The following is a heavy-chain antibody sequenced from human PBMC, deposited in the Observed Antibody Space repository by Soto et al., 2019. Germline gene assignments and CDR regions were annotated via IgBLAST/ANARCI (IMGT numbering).Heavy chain of an antibody. D-gene: IGHD4-17*01. V-gene: IGHV1-18*01. Sequence: ASVKVSCKASGYTFTSYVISWVRQAPGQGLEWMGWISAYNGNTNYAQKLQGRVTMTTDTYTSTAYMELRSLRSDDTAVYYCARTTVTYTGATRSLYFQHWGQGTLVTVSS. CDR3: ARTTVTYTGATRSLYFQH. CDR1: GYTFTSYV. CDR2: ISAYNGNT. J-gene: IGHJ1*01.